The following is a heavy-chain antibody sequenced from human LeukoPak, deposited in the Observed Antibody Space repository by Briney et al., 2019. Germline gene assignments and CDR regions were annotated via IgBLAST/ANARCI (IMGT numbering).Heavy chain of an antibody. Sequence: SETLSLTCTVSGGSISSYYWSWIRQPPGKGLEWIGYIYYSGSTKYNPSLKSRVTISVDTSKNQFSLKLSSVTAADTAVSYCARGDRRAGSYKYWGQGTLVTVS. CDR2: IYYSGST. D-gene: IGHD3-10*01. CDR3: ARGDRRAGSYKY. CDR1: GGSISSYY. V-gene: IGHV4-59*01. J-gene: IGHJ4*02.